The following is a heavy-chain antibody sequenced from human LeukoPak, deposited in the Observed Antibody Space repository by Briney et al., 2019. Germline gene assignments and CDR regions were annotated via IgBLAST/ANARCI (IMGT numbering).Heavy chain of an antibody. J-gene: IGHJ4*02. CDR2: IYHTGST. CDR1: GYSISSDYY. V-gene: IGHV4-38-2*02. D-gene: IGHD3-16*02. Sequence: SETLSLTCTVSGYSISSDYYWGWIRQPPGKGLEWIGTIYHTGSTYYNPSLKSRVTISVDTFKNQFSLKLSSVTAADTAVYYCARYDVWGSYRAFDYWGQGTLVTVSS. CDR3: ARYDVWGSYRAFDY.